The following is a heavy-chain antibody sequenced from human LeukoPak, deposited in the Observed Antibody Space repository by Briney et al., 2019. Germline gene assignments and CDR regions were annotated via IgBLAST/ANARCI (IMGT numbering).Heavy chain of an antibody. CDR2: IYDRGPT. CDR1: GGAITSGGYS. D-gene: IGHD6-13*01. V-gene: IGHV4-30-2*01. Sequence: SETLSLTCTVSGGAITSGGYSWNWIRQPPGKGLEWIGCIYDRGPTYYNPSLKSRITISVDRPKNQFSLKLSSVTAADTAVYYCAREEIAAAGDSAFDIWGQGTMVTVSS. CDR3: AREEIAAAGDSAFDI. J-gene: IGHJ3*02.